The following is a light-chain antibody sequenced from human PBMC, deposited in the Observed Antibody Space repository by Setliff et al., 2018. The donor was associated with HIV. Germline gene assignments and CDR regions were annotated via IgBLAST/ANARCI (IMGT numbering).Light chain of an antibody. CDR2: DVS. CDR3: SSYTSSSTDV. V-gene: IGLV2-14*01. Sequence: QSVLTQPASVSGSPGQSITISCTGTSNDVGAYNTAYWYQQHPGEAPKLMIYDVSTRPSGVSNRFSGSKSGNTASLTISGLQTEDEADYYCSSYTSSSTDVFGTGTKGTV. CDR1: SNDVGAYNT. J-gene: IGLJ1*01.